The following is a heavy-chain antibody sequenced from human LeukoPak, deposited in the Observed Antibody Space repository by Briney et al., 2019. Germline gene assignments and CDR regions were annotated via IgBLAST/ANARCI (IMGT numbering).Heavy chain of an antibody. CDR2: IWYDGSNK. J-gene: IGHJ4*02. V-gene: IGHV3-33*01. Sequence: PGGSLRLSCAASGSTFSSYGMHWVRQAPGKGLEWVAVIWYDGSNKYYADSVKGRFTISRDNSKNTLYLQMNSLRAEDTAVYYCARGLLRYFDWLLPSFDYWGQGTLVTVSS. CDR3: ARGLLRYFDWLLPSFDY. D-gene: IGHD3-9*01. CDR1: GSTFSSYG.